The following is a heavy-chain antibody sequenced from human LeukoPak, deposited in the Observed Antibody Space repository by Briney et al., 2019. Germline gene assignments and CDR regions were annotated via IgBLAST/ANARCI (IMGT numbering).Heavy chain of an antibody. D-gene: IGHD3-10*01. V-gene: IGHV5-51*01. CDR1: GYSFTSYW. Sequence: GVSLKISCKGSGYSFTSYWIGWVRQMPGKGLEWMGIIYPGDSDTRYSPSFQGQVTISADKSISTAYLQWSSLKASDTAMYYCARVLLWFGELSGYFDYWGQGTLVTVSS. J-gene: IGHJ4*02. CDR2: IYPGDSDT. CDR3: ARVLLWFGELSGYFDY.